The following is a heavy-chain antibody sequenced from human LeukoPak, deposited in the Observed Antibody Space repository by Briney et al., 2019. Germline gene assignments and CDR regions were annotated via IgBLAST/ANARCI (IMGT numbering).Heavy chain of an antibody. Sequence: ASVKVSCKASGGTFSSYAISWVRQAPGQGLEWMGGIIPIFGTANYAQKFQGRVTMTTDTSTSTDYMELRSLRPDDTAVYYCARGQHYYDSSGYRSRWFDPWGQGTLVTVSS. D-gene: IGHD3-22*01. V-gene: IGHV1-69*05. J-gene: IGHJ5*02. CDR3: ARGQHYYDSSGYRSRWFDP. CDR2: IIPIFGTA. CDR1: GGTFSSYA.